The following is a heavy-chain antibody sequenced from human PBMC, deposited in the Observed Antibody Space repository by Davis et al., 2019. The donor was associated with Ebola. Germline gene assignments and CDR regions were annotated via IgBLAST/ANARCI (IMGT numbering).Heavy chain of an antibody. CDR1: GFIFRSYV. CDR2: LGTSADT. J-gene: IGHJ3*02. CDR3: VKDNSNNWFDN. V-gene: IGHV3-23*01. Sequence: GESLKISCAASGFIFRSYVMSWVCQAPGKGLEWVSTLGTSADTYYADSVKGRFTISRDNSKNTLYLQMNGLRVEDTAIYFCVKDNSNNWFDNWGQGTMVTVSS. D-gene: IGHD1-20*01.